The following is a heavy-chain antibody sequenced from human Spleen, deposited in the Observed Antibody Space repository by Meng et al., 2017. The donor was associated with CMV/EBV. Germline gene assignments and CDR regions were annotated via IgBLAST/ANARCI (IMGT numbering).Heavy chain of an antibody. D-gene: IGHD3-16*02. V-gene: IGHV1-18*01. Sequence: LRGRPGAEVKKPGASVKVSCKASCYTFTSYGISWVRQAPGQGLEWRGWISAYNGNTNYAQKLQGRVTMTADTSTSTAYMELRSLRSDDTAVYYCARVAMITFGGVIALRYYFDYWVQGTLVTVSS. CDR2: ISAYNGNT. CDR1: CYTFTSYG. J-gene: IGHJ4*02. CDR3: ARVAMITFGGVIALRYYFDY.